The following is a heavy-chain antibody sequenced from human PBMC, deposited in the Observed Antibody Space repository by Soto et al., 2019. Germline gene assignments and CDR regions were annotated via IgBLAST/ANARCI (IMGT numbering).Heavy chain of an antibody. Sequence: WETLSLTCTVSCGSISSYYWSWIRQPPGKGLEWIGYIYYSGSTNYNPSLKSRVTISVDTSKNQFSLKLSSATAADTAVYYCARAFRGTGLDYWGQG. V-gene: IGHV4-59*01. CDR1: CGSISSYY. D-gene: IGHD1-1*01. J-gene: IGHJ4*02. CDR3: ARAFRGTGLDY. CDR2: IYYSGST.